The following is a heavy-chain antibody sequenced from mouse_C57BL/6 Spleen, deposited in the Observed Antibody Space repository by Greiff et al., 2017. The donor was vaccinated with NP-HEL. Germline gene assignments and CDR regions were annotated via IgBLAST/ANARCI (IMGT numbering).Heavy chain of an antibody. J-gene: IGHJ2*01. CDR2: SRNKANDYTT. D-gene: IGHD2-3*01. CDR3: ARAFDGYYEVY. Sequence: EVQGVESGGGLVQSGRSLRLSCATSGFTFSDFYMEWVRQAPGKGLEWIAASRNKANDYTTEYSASVKGRFIVSRDTSQSILYLQMNALRAEDTAIYYCARAFDGYYEVYWGQGTTLTVSS. CDR1: GFTFSDFY. V-gene: IGHV7-1*01.